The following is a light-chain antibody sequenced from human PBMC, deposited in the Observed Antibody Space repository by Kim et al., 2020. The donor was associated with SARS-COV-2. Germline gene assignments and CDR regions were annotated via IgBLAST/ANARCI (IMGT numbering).Light chain of an antibody. CDR3: TSWDGSLNGQV. CDR1: TSNIGTHT. J-gene: IGLJ2*01. Sequence: QSVLAQPPSASGTPGQRVTISCSGSTSNIGTHTVNWYQQFPGRTPKLLIYGNDQRPSGVPHRFSGSKSGTSASLAISGLQSEDEADYYCTSWDGSLNGQVFGGGTQLTVL. CDR2: GND. V-gene: IGLV1-44*01.